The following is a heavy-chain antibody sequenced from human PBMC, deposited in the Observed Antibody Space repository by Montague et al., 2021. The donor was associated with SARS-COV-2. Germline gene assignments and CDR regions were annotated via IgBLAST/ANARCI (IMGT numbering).Heavy chain of an antibody. Sequence: SETLSLTCAVYGGSFSGYYWNWIRQPPGKGLEWIGEINHSGTTNYNPSLKSRVTISVDTSKNQFSLKLSSVTAADTAVYYCARGVVVVVHRDYPARRGWFDPGAREPWSPSPQ. CDR2: INHSGTT. V-gene: IGHV4-34*01. CDR1: GGSFSGYY. D-gene: IGHD2-15*01. J-gene: IGHJ5*02. CDR3: ARGVVVVVHRDYPARRGWFDP.